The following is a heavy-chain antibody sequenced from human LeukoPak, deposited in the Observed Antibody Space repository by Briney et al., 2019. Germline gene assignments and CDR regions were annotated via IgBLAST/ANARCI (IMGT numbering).Heavy chain of an antibody. V-gene: IGHV4-39*01. CDR3: ARGFRGDNFDY. J-gene: IGHJ4*02. CDR1: GGSISSISYY. D-gene: IGHD7-27*01. CDR2: MYHNGST. Sequence: SETLSLTCTVSGGSISSISYYWGWIRQPPGKGLEWIGSMYHNGSTYYNPSLKSRVTISVDTSRNQFSLKLTSVTAADTAVYYCARGFRGDNFDYWGQGTLVTVSS.